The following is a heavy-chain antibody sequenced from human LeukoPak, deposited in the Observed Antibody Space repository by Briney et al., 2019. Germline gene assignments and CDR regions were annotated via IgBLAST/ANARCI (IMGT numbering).Heavy chain of an antibody. CDR3: ARGRQRHDFDY. CDR2: INHSGST. Sequence: PSETLSLTCAVYGGSFSGYYWSWIRQPPGKGLEWIGEINHSGSTNYNPSLKSRVTISVDTSKNQFSLKLSSVTAADTAVYYCARGRQRHDFDYWGQGTLVTVSS. D-gene: IGHD6-25*01. J-gene: IGHJ4*02. CDR1: GGSFSGYY. V-gene: IGHV4-34*01.